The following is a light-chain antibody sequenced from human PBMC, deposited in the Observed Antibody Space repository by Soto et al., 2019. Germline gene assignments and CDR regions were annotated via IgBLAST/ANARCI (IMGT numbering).Light chain of an antibody. CDR3: QQTYSSVIT. CDR1: QSISSY. Sequence: DIQMTQSPSSLSASVGDRVTITCRASQSISSYLNWYLQKPGKAPKLLIYAASSLQSGVPSRFSGSGSGTDFTLTISSLQPEDFATYYCQQTYSSVITFGQGTRLET. V-gene: IGKV1-39*01. CDR2: AAS. J-gene: IGKJ5*01.